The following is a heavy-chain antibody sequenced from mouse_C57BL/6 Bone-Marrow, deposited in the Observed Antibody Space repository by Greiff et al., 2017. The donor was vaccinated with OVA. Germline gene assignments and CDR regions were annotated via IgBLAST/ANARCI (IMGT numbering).Heavy chain of an antibody. CDR2: IWRGGST. CDR3: ATSMVTTRERDYYAMDY. V-gene: IGHV2-5*01. CDR1: GFSLTSYG. Sequence: VQVVESGPGLVQPSQSLSITCTVSGFSLTSYGVHWVRQSPGKGLEWLGVIWRGGSTDYNAAFMSRLSITKDNSKSQVFFKMNSLQADDTAIYYCATSMVTTRERDYYAMDYWGQGTSVTVSS. D-gene: IGHD2-2*01. J-gene: IGHJ4*01.